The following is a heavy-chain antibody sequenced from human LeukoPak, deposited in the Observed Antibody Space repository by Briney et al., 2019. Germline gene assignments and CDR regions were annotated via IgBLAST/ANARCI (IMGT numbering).Heavy chain of an antibody. Sequence: LTGGSLRLSCAASGFIVGSNYMSWVRQAPGKGLEWVSVIYSGGSIYYVDSVKGRFTISRDNSKNTLYLQMNSLRAEDTAVYYCARDTRYYYGMDVWGQGATVTVSS. CDR1: GFIVGSNY. CDR3: ARDTRYYYGMDV. CDR2: IYSGGSI. J-gene: IGHJ6*02. V-gene: IGHV3-53*01. D-gene: IGHD3-3*01.